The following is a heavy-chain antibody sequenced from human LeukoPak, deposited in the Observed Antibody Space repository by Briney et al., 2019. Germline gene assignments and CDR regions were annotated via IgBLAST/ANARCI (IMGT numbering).Heavy chain of an antibody. Sequence: ASVKVSCKASGGTFSSSSISWVRQAPGQGLEWMGGIVPLFETANSAERFQDRITITADESTSTVYMKLSSLRSEDTAVYYCARGEDILTYYDSWGQGTLVTVSS. CDR2: IVPLFETA. CDR1: GGTFSSSS. D-gene: IGHD3-9*01. V-gene: IGHV1-69*13. J-gene: IGHJ4*02. CDR3: ARGEDILTYYDS.